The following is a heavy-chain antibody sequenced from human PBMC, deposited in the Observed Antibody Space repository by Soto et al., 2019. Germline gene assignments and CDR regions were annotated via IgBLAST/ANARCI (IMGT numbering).Heavy chain of an antibody. J-gene: IGHJ4*02. Sequence: QVQLQESGPGLVKSSETLSLTCTVSGDSMTSYYWTWIRQSPGKGLEWIGYIYSSGNTNYNPSLKSRATISVDTSNNQFSLKLTSMTAADSAVYYCARGGGWLPDLWGQGTLVTVST. CDR1: GDSMTSYY. CDR3: ARGGGWLPDL. D-gene: IGHD3-22*01. CDR2: IYSSGNT. V-gene: IGHV4-59*01.